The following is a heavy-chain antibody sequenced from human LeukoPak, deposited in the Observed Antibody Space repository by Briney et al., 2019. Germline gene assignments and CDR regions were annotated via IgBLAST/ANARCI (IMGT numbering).Heavy chain of an antibody. V-gene: IGHV4-59*08. CDR3: ARRSRTYAFDI. CDR2: ISYSGST. J-gene: IGHJ3*02. CDR1: GAVISNYY. Sequence: SETLSLTCTVSGAVISNYYWSWIRQPPGKGLEWMGYISYSGSTNYSPSLKSRVAISVDTSKNQISLNMHSVTAADTAVYYCARRSRTYAFDIWGQGAMVTVSS. D-gene: IGHD2-2*01.